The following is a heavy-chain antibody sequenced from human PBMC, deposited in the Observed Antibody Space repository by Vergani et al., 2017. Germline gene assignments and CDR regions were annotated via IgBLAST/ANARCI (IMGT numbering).Heavy chain of an antibody. CDR1: GGSISSGGYY. V-gene: IGHV4-31*03. CDR2: IYYSGST. J-gene: IGHJ3*02. D-gene: IGHD4-17*01. Sequence: QVQLQESGPGLVKPSQTLSLTCTVSGGSISSGGYYWSWIRQHPGKGLEWIGYIYYSGSTYYNPSLKSRVTISVDTSKNQFSLKLSSVTAADTAVYYCARDGMTTVNHGAFDIWGQGTTVTVSS. CDR3: ARDGMTTVNHGAFDI.